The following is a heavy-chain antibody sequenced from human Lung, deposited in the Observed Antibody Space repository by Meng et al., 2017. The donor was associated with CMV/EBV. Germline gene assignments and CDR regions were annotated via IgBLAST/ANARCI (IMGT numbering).Heavy chain of an antibody. V-gene: IGHV1-18*01. CDR2: INAYNGDT. Sequence: HVHLGQAGAGVKKPGASVEVSCKTSGYTLTTFGINWVRQAPGQGLEWMGWINAYNGDTNYAQTLQGRVTMTTDTSTSTAYMELRSLRSDDTAVYYCARVEVGITSGDYWGQGTLVTVSS. D-gene: IGHD1-26*01. CDR3: ARVEVGITSGDY. CDR1: GYTLTTFG. J-gene: IGHJ4*02.